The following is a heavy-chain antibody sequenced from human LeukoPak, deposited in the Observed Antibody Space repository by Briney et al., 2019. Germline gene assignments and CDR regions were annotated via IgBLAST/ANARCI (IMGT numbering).Heavy chain of an antibody. CDR2: INHSGST. Sequence: SETLSLTCAVYGGSFSGYYWSWIRQPPGKGLEWIGEINHSGSTNYNPSLKSRVTISVDTSKNQFSLKLSSVTAADTAVYYCARGASGSYLGYYYYMDVWGKGTTVTVSS. J-gene: IGHJ6*03. D-gene: IGHD1-26*01. CDR3: ARGASGSYLGYYYYMDV. CDR1: GGSFSGYY. V-gene: IGHV4-34*01.